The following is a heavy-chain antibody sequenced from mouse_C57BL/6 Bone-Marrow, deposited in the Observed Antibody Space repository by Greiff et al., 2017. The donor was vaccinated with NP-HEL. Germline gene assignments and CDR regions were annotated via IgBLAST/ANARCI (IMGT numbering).Heavy chain of an antibody. D-gene: IGHD2-5*01. CDR3: ARHNSNSPYYAMDY. CDR1: GFTFSDYY. CDR2: ISNGGGST. V-gene: IGHV5-12*01. J-gene: IGHJ4*01. Sequence: EVKVVESGGGLVQPGGSLKLSCAASGFTFSDYYMYWVRQTPEKRLEWVAYISNGGGSTYYPDTVKGRFTISSDNAKNTLYLQMSRLKSEDTAMYYCARHNSNSPYYAMDYWGQGTSVTVSS.